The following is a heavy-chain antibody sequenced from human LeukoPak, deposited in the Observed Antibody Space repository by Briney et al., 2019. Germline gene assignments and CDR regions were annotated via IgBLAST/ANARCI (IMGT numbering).Heavy chain of an antibody. J-gene: IGHJ4*02. D-gene: IGHD2-8*02. CDR2: ISGSGGNT. CDR3: AKDRYCTRDECLTGFDY. CDR1: GFTFSIYA. V-gene: IGHV3-23*01. Sequence: GGSLRLSCAASGFTFSIYAMSWVRQAPGKGLEWVSAISGSGGNTYYADSVKGRSAISRDNSKNTLYLQMNSLRAEDTAVYYCAKDRYCTRDECLTGFDYWGRGTLVTVSS.